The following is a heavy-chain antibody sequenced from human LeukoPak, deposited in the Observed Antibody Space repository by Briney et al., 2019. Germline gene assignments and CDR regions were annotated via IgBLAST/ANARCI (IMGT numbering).Heavy chain of an antibody. CDR1: GFTFSSYA. D-gene: IGHD4-23*01. CDR3: ARDYGGSSPFDY. CDR2: ISGSGGST. V-gene: IGHV3-23*01. J-gene: IGHJ4*02. Sequence: GGSLRLSCAASGFTFSSYAMSWVRQAPGKGLEWVSAISGSGGSTYYADSVKGRFTISRDNSKNTLYLLMNSLRAEDTAVYYCARDYGGSSPFDYWGQGTLVTVSS.